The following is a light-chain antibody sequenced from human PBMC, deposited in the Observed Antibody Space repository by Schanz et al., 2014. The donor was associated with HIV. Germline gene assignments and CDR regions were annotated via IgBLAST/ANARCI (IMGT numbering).Light chain of an antibody. J-gene: IGKJ4*01. CDR2: GAS. CDR1: QSVTSN. V-gene: IGKV3-15*01. CDR3: QQASEYPLT. Sequence: EIVMTQSPATLSVSPGERATLSCRASQSVTSNLAWYQQKPGQAPRLLIYGASTRATGIPARFSGSGSGTEFTLTITNLQPDDFATYYCQQASEYPLTFGGGTKVEIK.